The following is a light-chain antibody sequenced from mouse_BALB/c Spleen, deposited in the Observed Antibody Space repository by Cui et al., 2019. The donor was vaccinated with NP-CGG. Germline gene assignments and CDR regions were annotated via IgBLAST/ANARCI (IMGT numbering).Light chain of an antibody. Sequence: QAVVTQESALTTSPGETVTLTCRSSTGTVTTTNYANWVQEKPDHLFTGLIGGTNNRAPGVPARFSGSLIGDKAALTITGAQTEDEAIYFCGLWCSNHWVFGGGTKLTVL. CDR1: TGTVTTTNY. V-gene: IGLV1*01. CDR2: GTN. CDR3: GLWCSNHWV. J-gene: IGLJ1*01.